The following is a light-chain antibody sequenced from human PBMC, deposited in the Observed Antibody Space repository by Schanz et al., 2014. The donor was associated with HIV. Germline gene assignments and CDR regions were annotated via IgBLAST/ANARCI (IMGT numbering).Light chain of an antibody. J-gene: IGLJ1*01. CDR2: SSN. CDR3: SSYAGSSYV. CDR1: SSNVGSNT. V-gene: IGLV1-44*01. Sequence: QSVLTQPPSASGTPGQRVTISCSGSSSNVGSNTVNWYQQLPGTAPKLLIYSSNQRPSGVPDRFSGSRSGTSASLAISGLQSEDEADYYCSSYAGSSYVFGTGTKLTVL.